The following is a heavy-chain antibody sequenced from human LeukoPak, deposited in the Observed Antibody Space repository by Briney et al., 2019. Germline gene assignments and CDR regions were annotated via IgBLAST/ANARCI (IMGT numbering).Heavy chain of an antibody. D-gene: IGHD2-8*02. CDR3: ARDPVPWGAPGDYYHYMHV. J-gene: IGHJ6*03. CDR1: GGTFSSYA. CDR2: IIPIFGTA. Sequence: ASVKVSCKASGGTFSSYAISWVRQAPGQGLEWMGGIIPIFGTANYAQKFQGRVTITADESTSTAYMELSSLRSEDTAVYYCARDPVPWGAPGDYYHYMHVWGKEHTLTVSS. V-gene: IGHV1-69*13.